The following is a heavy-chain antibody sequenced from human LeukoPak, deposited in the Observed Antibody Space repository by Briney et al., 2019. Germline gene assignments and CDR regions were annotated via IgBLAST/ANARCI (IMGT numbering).Heavy chain of an antibody. Sequence: GGSLRLSCAGSGFTFSTYWMSWVRQAPGKGLEWVSAISGSGGSTYYADSVKGRFTISRDNSKNTLYLQMNSLRAEDTAVYYCAKAPDYCSSSYGSWFDPWGQGTLVTVSS. CDR2: ISGSGGST. V-gene: IGHV3-23*01. CDR1: GFTFSTYW. J-gene: IGHJ5*02. D-gene: IGHD6-6*01. CDR3: AKAPDYCSSSYGSWFDP.